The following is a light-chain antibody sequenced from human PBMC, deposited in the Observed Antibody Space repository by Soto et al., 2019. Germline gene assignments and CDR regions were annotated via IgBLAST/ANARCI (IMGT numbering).Light chain of an antibody. Sequence: QSALTQPPSASGSPGQSVTISCTGTSSDVGGYNYVSWYQQHPGKAPKLMIYEVSKRPSGVPDRFSGSKSGNTASLTVSGLQAEDEADYYCISYAGSNLLYVFGTGTNVTVL. J-gene: IGLJ1*01. CDR1: SSDVGGYNY. CDR3: ISYAGSNLLYV. V-gene: IGLV2-8*01. CDR2: EVS.